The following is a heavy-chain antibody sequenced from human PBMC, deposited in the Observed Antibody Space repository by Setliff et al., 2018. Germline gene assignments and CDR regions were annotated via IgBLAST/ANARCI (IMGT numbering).Heavy chain of an antibody. CDR3: AKGGTYRYFDY. J-gene: IGHJ4*02. CDR2: VFYSGAT. CDR1: GGSLSGAS. Sequence: SETLPLTCTVSGGSLSGASIVTWIRQPPGKGLEFIGYVFYSGATKYDPSLKSRVTMSVDTSKNQFSLKLRSVTAADTAMYYCAKGGTYRYFDYWGQGTLVTVSS. V-gene: IGHV4-61*08.